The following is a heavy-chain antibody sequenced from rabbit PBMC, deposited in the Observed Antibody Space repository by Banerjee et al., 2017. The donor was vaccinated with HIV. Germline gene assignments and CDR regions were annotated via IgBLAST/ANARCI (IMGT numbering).Heavy chain of an antibody. Sequence: QSLEESGGDLVQPEGSLTLTCTASGFSFSSSYYIYWVRQAPGKGLEWIACIYTGSGNTVYASWAKGRFTISKTSSTTVTLQMTSLTAADTATYFCGRDRDGDAGYGSLALWGPGTLVTVS. CDR2: IYTGSGNT. CDR3: GRDRDGDAGYGSLAL. CDR1: GFSFSSSYY. V-gene: IGHV1S40*01. D-gene: IGHD6-1*01. J-gene: IGHJ4*01.